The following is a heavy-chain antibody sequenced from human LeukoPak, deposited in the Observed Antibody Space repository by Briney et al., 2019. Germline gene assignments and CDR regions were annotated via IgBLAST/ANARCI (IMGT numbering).Heavy chain of an antibody. CDR3: AKDIADTAMVEEGAFDI. CDR2: ISWNSGSI. CDR1: GFTFDDYA. V-gene: IGHV3-9*01. D-gene: IGHD5-18*01. J-gene: IGHJ3*02. Sequence: GGSLRLSCAASGFTFDDYAMHWVRQAPGKGLEWVSGISWNSGSIGYADSVKGRFTISRDNAKNSLYLQMNSLRAEDTALYYCAKDIADTAMVEEGAFDIWGQGTMVTVSS.